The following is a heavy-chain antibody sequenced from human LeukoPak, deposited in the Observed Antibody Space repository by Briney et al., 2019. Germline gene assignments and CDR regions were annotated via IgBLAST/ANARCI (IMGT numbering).Heavy chain of an antibody. CDR3: ARDHHSGSYDY. Sequence: GGSLRLSCAASGFPFSSYAIHWVRQAPGKGLEWVAVISYDGNNKYYADSVKGRFTISRDNSKNTLYLQMNSLRAEDTAVYYCARDHHSGSYDYWGQGTLVTVSS. CDR2: ISYDGNNK. J-gene: IGHJ4*02. CDR1: GFPFSSYA. D-gene: IGHD1-26*01. V-gene: IGHV3-30*14.